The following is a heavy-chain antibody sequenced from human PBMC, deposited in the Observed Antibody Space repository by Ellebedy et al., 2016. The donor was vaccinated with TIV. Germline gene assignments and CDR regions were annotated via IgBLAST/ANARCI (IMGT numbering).Heavy chain of an antibody. Sequence: ASVKVSXXASGYTFTSYGISWVRQAPGQGLEWMGWISAYNGNTNYAQKLQGRVTMTRDTSISTAYMELSRLRSDDTAVYYCAPTILFRPPDWFNPWGQGTLVTVSS. J-gene: IGHJ5*02. CDR2: ISAYNGNT. CDR1: GYTFTSYG. D-gene: IGHD3/OR15-3a*01. CDR3: APTILFRPPDWFNP. V-gene: IGHV1-18*01.